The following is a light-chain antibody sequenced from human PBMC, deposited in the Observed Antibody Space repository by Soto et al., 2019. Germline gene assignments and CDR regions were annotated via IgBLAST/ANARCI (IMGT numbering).Light chain of an antibody. Sequence: EIVLTQSPATLSVSPGERATLSCRASQSVNNNLAWYQQKLGQAPRVLIYGASTRETGIPARFSGSGSGTEFILTITSLESEDSAVYYCQEHNTWPWTFGQGTKVDIK. CDR1: QSVNNN. V-gene: IGKV3-15*01. J-gene: IGKJ1*01. CDR3: QEHNTWPWT. CDR2: GAS.